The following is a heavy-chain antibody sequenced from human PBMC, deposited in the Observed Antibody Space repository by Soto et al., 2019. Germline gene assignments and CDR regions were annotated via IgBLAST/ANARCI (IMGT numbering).Heavy chain of an antibody. J-gene: IGHJ4*02. V-gene: IGHV1-69*06. CDR2: TNGNLGTG. CDR3: ARRDSHGFFRYFDN. D-gene: IGHD3-10*01. CDR1: GGTFSSYP. Sequence: QVQLVQSGAEVKRPGSSVKVSCKASGGTFSSYPISWVRQAPGQGLEWMGGTNGNLGTGNYAQKFRGRLTITAHKSTTTTYMELSSLTSEDTAVYYCARRDSHGFFRYFDNWGQGTLVTVSS.